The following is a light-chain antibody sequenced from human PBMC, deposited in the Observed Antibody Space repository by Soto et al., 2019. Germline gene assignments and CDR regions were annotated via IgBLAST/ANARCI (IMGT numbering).Light chain of an antibody. CDR2: GAS. CDR3: QQYGSSPWT. CDR1: QSVSSNY. J-gene: IGKJ1*01. V-gene: IGKV3-20*01. Sequence: EIVLTQSPGTLSLSPGERATLSCRASQSVSSNYLAWYQQKPGQAPRLLIYGASTRATGIPDRFSGSGSGTDFTLTINRLETEDFAVYYCQQYGSSPWTFGQGTKVDIK.